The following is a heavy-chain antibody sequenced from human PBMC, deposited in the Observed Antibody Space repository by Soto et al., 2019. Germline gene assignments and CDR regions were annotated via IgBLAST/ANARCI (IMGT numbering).Heavy chain of an antibody. CDR1: GYTFTSYA. CDR3: AIALPDTAMVNDAFDI. V-gene: IGHV1-3*01. CDR2: INAGNGNT. Sequence: ASVKVSCKASGYTFTSYAMHWVRQAPGQRLEWMGWINAGNGNTKYSQKFQGRVTITRDTSASTAYMELSSLRSEDTAVYYCAIALPDTAMVNDAFDIWGQGTMVTVSS. D-gene: IGHD5-18*01. J-gene: IGHJ3*02.